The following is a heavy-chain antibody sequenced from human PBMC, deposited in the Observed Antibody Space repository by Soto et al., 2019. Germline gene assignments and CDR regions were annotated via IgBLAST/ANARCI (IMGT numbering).Heavy chain of an antibody. V-gene: IGHV4-59*07. D-gene: IGHD2-15*01. J-gene: IGHJ3*01. CDR2: VSYNGNT. CDR1: GGSITPYY. CDR3: ARQQYTVVTAFDV. Sequence: QVQLKESGPGLVKPADTLSLKCTVSGGSITPYYWSWIRQTPGGGLEWIGYVSYNGNTNYNPSLKSRVSISAGTSKLVFSLKLTSLTAADAAIYFCARQQYTVVTAFDVWGQGTMVAVSS.